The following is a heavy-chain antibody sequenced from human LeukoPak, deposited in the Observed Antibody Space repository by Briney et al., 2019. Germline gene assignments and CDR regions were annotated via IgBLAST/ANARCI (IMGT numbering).Heavy chain of an antibody. CDR1: GYTFTDYA. CDR2: IKPNSSGT. D-gene: IGHD1-1*01. V-gene: IGHV1-2*06. J-gene: IGHJ4*02. Sequence: ASVKVSCKASGYTFTDYAMYWVRQAPGQGLEWMGRIKPNSSGTNYAQKFQGRVTMTRDMSVSTAYMELSGLRSDDTAVYYCATDYSDTWTGFDYWGQGTLVAVSS. CDR3: ATDYSDTWTGFDY.